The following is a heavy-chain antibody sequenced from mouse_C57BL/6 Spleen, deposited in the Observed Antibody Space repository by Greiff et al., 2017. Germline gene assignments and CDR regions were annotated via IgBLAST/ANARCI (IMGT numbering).Heavy chain of an antibody. Sequence: QVQLQQSGAELARPGASVKMSCKASGYTFTSYTMHWVKQRPGQGLEWIGYINPSSGYTKYNQKFKDKATLTADKSSSTAYMQLSSLTSEDSAVYYCARGGYGSSEDYWGQGTTRTVSS. CDR2: INPSSGYT. CDR1: GYTFTSYT. D-gene: IGHD1-1*01. CDR3: ARGGYGSSEDY. J-gene: IGHJ2*01. V-gene: IGHV1-4*01.